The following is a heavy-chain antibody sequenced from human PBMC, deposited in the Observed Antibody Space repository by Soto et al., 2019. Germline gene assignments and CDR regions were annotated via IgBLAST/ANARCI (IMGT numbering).Heavy chain of an antibody. Sequence: GGSLRLSCAASGFTFSSYAMHWVRQAPGKGLEWVAVISYDGSNKYYADSVKGRFTISRDNSKNTLYLQMNSLRAEDTAVYYCARDDGQLWFRTSLCDYWGQGTLVTVSS. V-gene: IGHV3-30-3*01. D-gene: IGHD5-18*01. J-gene: IGHJ4*02. CDR2: ISYDGSNK. CDR3: ARDDGQLWFRTSLCDY. CDR1: GFTFSSYA.